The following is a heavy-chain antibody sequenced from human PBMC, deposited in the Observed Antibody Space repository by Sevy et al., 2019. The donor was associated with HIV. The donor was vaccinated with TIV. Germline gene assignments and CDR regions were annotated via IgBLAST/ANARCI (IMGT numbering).Heavy chain of an antibody. CDR2: IKRDGSEK. CDR1: GFTFSNYW. CDR3: ARDCSSANCLWGMDV. J-gene: IGHJ6*02. V-gene: IGHV3-7*03. Sequence: GGSLRLSCAASGFTFSNYWMSWVRQAPGKGLEWVANIKRDGSEKYYVAFVKGLFTISRDNAKTSLYLQMNSLRVEDTAMYYCARDCSSANCLWGMDVWGQGTMVTVSS. D-gene: IGHD2-2*01.